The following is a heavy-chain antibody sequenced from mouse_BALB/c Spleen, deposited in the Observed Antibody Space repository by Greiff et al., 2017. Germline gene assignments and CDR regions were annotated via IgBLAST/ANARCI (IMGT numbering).Heavy chain of an antibody. J-gene: IGHJ2*01. D-gene: IGHD4-1*01. V-gene: IGHV14-3*02. CDR3: ARLALGRLDY. CDR1: GFNIKDTY. CDR2: IDPANGNT. Sequence: DVQLQESGAELVKPGASVKLSCTASGFNIKDTYMHWVKQRPEQGLEWIGRIDPANGNTKYDPKFQGKATITADTSSNTAYLQLSSLTSEDTAVYYCARLALGRLDYWGQGTTLTVSS.